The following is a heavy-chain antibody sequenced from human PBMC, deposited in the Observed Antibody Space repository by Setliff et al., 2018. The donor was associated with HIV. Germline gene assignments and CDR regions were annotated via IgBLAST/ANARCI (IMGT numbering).Heavy chain of an antibody. V-gene: IGHV1-69*13. J-gene: IGHJ4*02. CDR3: ARGILLGAGTLDY. CDR2: IIPVFGTA. D-gene: IGHD6-19*01. CDR1: GGTFSTYA. Sequence: GASVKVFCKASGGTFSTYAITWVRQAPGQGLEWMGGIIPVFGTANYAQTFQGRVTITVDESTSTAYMELSGLRSEDTAVYYCARGILLGAGTLDYWGQGTLVTVSS.